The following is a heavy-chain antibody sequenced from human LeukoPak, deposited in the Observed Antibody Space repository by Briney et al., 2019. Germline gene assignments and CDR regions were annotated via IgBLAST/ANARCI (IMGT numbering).Heavy chain of an antibody. J-gene: IGHJ4*02. CDR2: IWYDGSNK. D-gene: IGHD3-10*01. CDR3: ARDMVRGVIGSYYFDY. CDR1: GFTFSSYA. Sequence: GGSLRLSCAASGFTFSSYAMHWVRQAPGKGLEWVAVIWYDGSNKYYADSVKGRFTISRDNSKNTLYLQMNSLRAEDTAVYYCARDMVRGVIGSYYFDYWGQGTLVTVSS. V-gene: IGHV3-33*08.